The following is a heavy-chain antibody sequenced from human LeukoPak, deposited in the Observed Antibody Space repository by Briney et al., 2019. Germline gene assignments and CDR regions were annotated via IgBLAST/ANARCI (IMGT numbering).Heavy chain of an antibody. CDR1: GYNFINYW. Sequence: GESLKISCKGSGYNFINYWIGWVRQMPGKGLEWMGMIYPGDSDTTYSPSFQGQVTISADKSTSIAYLQWSSLKASDTAMYYCARRGYYGSASHYNFDYWGQGTLVTVSS. D-gene: IGHD3-10*01. CDR3: ARRGYYGSASHYNFDY. V-gene: IGHV5-51*01. J-gene: IGHJ4*02. CDR2: IYPGDSDT.